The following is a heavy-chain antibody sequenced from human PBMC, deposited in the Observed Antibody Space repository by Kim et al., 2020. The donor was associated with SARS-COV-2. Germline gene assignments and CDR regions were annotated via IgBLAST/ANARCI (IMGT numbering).Heavy chain of an antibody. Sequence: GGSLRLSCAVSGFTVSSNYMSWVRQAPGKGLEWVSMIYRGDRTYYADSVKGRFTISRDNSKNTLFLQMNSLRAEDTAMYYCAKESARYNYGTIDYWGQGTLVTVPS. D-gene: IGHD5-18*01. V-gene: IGHV3-66*01. J-gene: IGHJ4*02. CDR2: IYRGDRT. CDR1: GFTVSSNY. CDR3: AKESARYNYGTIDY.